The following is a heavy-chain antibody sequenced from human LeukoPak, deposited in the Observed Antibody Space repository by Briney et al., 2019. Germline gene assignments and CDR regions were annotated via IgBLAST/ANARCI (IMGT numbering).Heavy chain of an antibody. V-gene: IGHV4-34*01. CDR1: GGSFSGYY. Sequence: KPSETLSLTCAVYGGSFSGYYWSWIRQPPGKGLEWIGEINHSGSTNYNPSLKSRVTISVDTSKNQFSLKLSSVTAADTAVYYCARGYNGYYYGMDVWGQGTTVTVSS. D-gene: IGHD1-1*01. J-gene: IGHJ6*02. CDR3: ARGYNGYYYGMDV. CDR2: INHSGST.